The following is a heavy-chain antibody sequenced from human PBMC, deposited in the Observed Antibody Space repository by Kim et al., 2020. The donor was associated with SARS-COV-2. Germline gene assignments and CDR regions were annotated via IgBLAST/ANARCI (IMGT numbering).Heavy chain of an antibody. J-gene: IGHJ1*01. Sequence: ASVKVSCKVSGYTLTELSMHWVRQAPGKGLEWMGGFDPEDGETIYAQKFQGRVTMTEDTPTDTAYMELSSLRSDDTAVYYCATVSSSWYTAEYFQHWGQGTLVTVSS. CDR3: ATVSSSWYTAEYFQH. D-gene: IGHD6-13*01. CDR1: GYTLTELS. V-gene: IGHV1-24*01. CDR2: FDPEDGET.